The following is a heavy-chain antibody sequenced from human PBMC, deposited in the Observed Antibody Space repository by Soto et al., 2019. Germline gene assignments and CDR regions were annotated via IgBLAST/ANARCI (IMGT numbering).Heavy chain of an antibody. Sequence: SSETLSLTCTVSGGSISSYYWSWIRQPPGKGLEWIGYIYYSGSTNYNPSLKSRVTISVDTSKNQFSLKLSSVTAADTAVYYCARLELDPTDRNWFDPWGQGTLVTVSS. CDR1: GGSISSYY. CDR3: ARLELDPTDRNWFDP. J-gene: IGHJ5*02. V-gene: IGHV4-59*08. D-gene: IGHD1-26*01. CDR2: IYYSGST.